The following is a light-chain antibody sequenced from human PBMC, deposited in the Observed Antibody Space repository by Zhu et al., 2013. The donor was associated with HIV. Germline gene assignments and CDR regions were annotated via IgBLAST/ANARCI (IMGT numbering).Light chain of an antibody. CDR1: SSDVGGYNY. V-gene: IGLV2-14*01. J-gene: IGLJ2*01. CDR3: SSYTNTNTVL. Sequence: QSALTQPASVSGSPGQSITISCTGTSSDVGGYNYVSWYQHHPGNSPKLMIYEVINRPSGVSNRFSGSKSGNTASLTISGLQAEDEGDYYCSSYTNTNTVLFGGGTKVTVL. CDR2: EVI.